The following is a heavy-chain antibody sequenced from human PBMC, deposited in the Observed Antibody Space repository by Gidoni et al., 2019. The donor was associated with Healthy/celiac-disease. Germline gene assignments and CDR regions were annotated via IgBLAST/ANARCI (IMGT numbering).Heavy chain of an antibody. CDR3: AKKGAYDFWSGSFYGMDV. Sequence: EVQLLESGGGLVQTGGSLRLSGAASGFTFDSDAMSWVRQAPGKWLVWVSAISGSGGSTYYADSVKGRFTISRDNSKNTLYLQMNSLRAEDTAVYYCAKKGAYDFWSGSFYGMDVWGQGTTVTVSS. V-gene: IGHV3-23*01. CDR2: ISGSGGST. D-gene: IGHD3-3*01. CDR1: GFTFDSDA. J-gene: IGHJ6*02.